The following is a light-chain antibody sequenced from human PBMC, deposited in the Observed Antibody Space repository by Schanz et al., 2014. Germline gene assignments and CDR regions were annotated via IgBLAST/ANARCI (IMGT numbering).Light chain of an antibody. CDR3: QQYATSPGT. V-gene: IGKV3-20*01. Sequence: EIVMTQSPATLSVSPGERATLSCRASQTISSNSLAWYQHQPGQAPRLLIHYASARATGIPDRFSGSGSGTDFTLTISGLEPEDYAVYYCQQYATSPGTFGQGTKLEVK. CDR2: YAS. J-gene: IGKJ1*01. CDR1: QTISSNS.